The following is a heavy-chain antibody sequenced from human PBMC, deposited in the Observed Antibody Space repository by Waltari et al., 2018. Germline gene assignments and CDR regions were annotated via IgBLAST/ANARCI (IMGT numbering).Heavy chain of an antibody. CDR1: GGTLSSYA. J-gene: IGHJ6*02. CDR2: IIPILGIA. Sequence: VPLVQAGAGVKKPGAPVKGSCKGSGGTLSSYAISWVRPAPGQGLEWMGGIIPILGIANYAQKFQGRVTITADKSTSTAYMELSSLRSEDTAVYYCAREVDTAMVNYYGMDVWGQGTTVTVSS. D-gene: IGHD5-18*01. V-gene: IGHV1-69*10. CDR3: AREVDTAMVNYYGMDV.